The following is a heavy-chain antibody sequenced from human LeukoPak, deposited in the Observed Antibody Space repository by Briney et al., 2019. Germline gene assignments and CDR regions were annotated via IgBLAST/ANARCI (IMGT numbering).Heavy chain of an antibody. CDR2: IYHSGST. D-gene: IGHD1-26*01. CDR3: ARRLADIVGASYFDY. V-gene: IGHV4-30-2*01. CDR1: GGSISSGGYY. J-gene: IGHJ4*02. Sequence: PSQTLSLTCTVSGGSISSGGYYWSWIRQPPGKGLEWIGYIYHSGSTYYNPSLKSRVTISVDRSKNQFSLKLSSVTAADTAVYYCARRLADIVGASYFDYWGQGTLVTVSS.